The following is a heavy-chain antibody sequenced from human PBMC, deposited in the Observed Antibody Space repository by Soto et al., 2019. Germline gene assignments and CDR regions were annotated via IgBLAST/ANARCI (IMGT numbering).Heavy chain of an antibody. CDR2: ISSNGRTT. J-gene: IGHJ5*02. CDR1: GFTLSTYA. CDR3: VRSPTSTVGIFLLNWFDH. V-gene: IGHV3-64D*08. Sequence: GGSLRLSCSASGFTLSTYAMHWVRQATGKGLEYIAGISSNGRTTSDKDYVNGSFTISRDNSASTLYLQMSRLRLDDTVVYFYVRSPTSTVGIFLLNWFDHWGQGTRVTVSS. D-gene: IGHD1-26*01.